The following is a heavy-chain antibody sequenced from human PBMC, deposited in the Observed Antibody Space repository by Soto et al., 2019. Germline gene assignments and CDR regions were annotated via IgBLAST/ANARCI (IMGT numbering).Heavy chain of an antibody. CDR2: ISSSGGYT. Sequence: GGSLRLSCAASGFNFSDYYMSWIRQAPGKGLEWVSHISSSGGYTNYADSVKGRFTISRDNAKNSLYLQMNSLRAEDTAVYYCAGDMGYCSSTSCYIFDSWGQGTLVTVSS. CDR3: AGDMGYCSSTSCYIFDS. CDR1: GFNFSDYY. J-gene: IGHJ4*02. V-gene: IGHV3-11*05. D-gene: IGHD2-2*02.